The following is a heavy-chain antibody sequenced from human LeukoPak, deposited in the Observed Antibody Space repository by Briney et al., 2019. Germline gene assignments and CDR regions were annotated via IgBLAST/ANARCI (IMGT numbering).Heavy chain of an antibody. CDR2: IYYSGST. CDR3: ARDRRAGQSGYWFDP. V-gene: IGHV4-59*01. D-gene: IGHD3-22*01. Sequence: SETLSLTCTVSGGSISSYYWSWIRQPPGKGLEWLGYIYYSGSTYYNPSLESRVTISVDTSKIQFSLKLTSVTAADTAVYYCARDRRAGQSGYWFDPWGQGTLVTVSS. J-gene: IGHJ5*02. CDR1: GGSISSYY.